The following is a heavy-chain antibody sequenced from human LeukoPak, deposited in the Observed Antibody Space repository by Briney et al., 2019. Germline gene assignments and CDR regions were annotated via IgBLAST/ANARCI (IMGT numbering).Heavy chain of an antibody. D-gene: IGHD4-11*01. CDR1: GGSISSGGYY. CDR3: AREHSNLNWFDP. V-gene: IGHV4-31*03. J-gene: IGHJ5*02. CDR2: IYYSGST. Sequence: SQTLSLTCTVSGGSISSGGYYWSWIRQHPGKGLEWIGYIYYSGSTYYNPSLKSRVTISVDTSKNQFSLKLSSVTAADAAVYYCAREHSNLNWFDPWGQGTLVTVSS.